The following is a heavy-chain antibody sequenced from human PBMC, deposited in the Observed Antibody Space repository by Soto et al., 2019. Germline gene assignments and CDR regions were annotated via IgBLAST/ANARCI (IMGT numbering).Heavy chain of an antibody. D-gene: IGHD3-3*01. CDR3: ARGFFDFWSGYTYNWFDP. CDR1: GGSISSYY. Sequence: PSETLSLTCTVSGGSISSYYWSWIRQPPGKGLEWIGYIYYSGSTNYNPSLKSRVTISVDTSKNQFSLKLSSVTAADTAVYYCARGFFDFWSGYTYNWFDPWGQGTLVTSPQ. J-gene: IGHJ5*02. V-gene: IGHV4-59*01. CDR2: IYYSGST.